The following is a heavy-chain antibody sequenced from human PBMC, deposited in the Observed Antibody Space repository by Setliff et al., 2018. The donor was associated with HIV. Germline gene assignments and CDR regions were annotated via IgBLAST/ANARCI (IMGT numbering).Heavy chain of an antibody. V-gene: IGHV4-34*01. CDR3: ASRRAAMWHGLFVGFEN. CDR1: GGSFNDYY. CDR2: INHSGST. D-gene: IGHD1-26*01. Sequence: SETLSLTCAVYGGSFNDYYWTWIRQPPGKGLEWIREINHSGSTNYSPSLKSRVTISVDTSKNQFSLKLSSVTAADTAVYYCASRRAAMWHGLFVGFENWGQGTLVTVSS. J-gene: IGHJ4*02.